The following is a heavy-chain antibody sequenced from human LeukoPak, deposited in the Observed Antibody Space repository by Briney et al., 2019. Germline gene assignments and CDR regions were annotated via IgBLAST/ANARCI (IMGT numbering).Heavy chain of an antibody. Sequence: PGGSLRLSCAASGFTFSSYWMSWVRQAPGKGLEWVANIKQDGSEKYYVDSVKVRFTISRDNAKNSLYLQMNSLRAEDTAVYYCARAYCSSTSCPKEIYYYYYYMDVWGKGTTVTVSS. CDR1: GFTFSSYW. CDR3: ARAYCSSTSCPKEIYYYYYYMDV. V-gene: IGHV3-7*04. D-gene: IGHD2-2*01. CDR2: IKQDGSEK. J-gene: IGHJ6*03.